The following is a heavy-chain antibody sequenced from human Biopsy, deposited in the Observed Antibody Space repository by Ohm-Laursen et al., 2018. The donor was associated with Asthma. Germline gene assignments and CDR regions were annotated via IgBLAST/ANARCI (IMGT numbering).Heavy chain of an antibody. CDR1: PGSINDYY. Sequence: SDTLSLTCIVSPGSINDYYWNWIRPFPGKGLEWIGYVHSTGSTRFNPSLKSRLTISVDTSVDQVSLKLTSVTAADTAVYYCVRATSTWSQSGPHYFDHWGQGTLVTVSS. CDR2: VHSTGST. J-gene: IGHJ4*02. D-gene: IGHD6-13*01. V-gene: IGHV4-59*07. CDR3: VRATSTWSQSGPHYFDH.